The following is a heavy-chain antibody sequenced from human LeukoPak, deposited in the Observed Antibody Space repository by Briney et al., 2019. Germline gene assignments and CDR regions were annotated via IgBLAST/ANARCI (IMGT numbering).Heavy chain of an antibody. J-gene: IGHJ4*02. CDR2: IKQDGSEK. V-gene: IGHV3-7*01. Sequence: VGSLRLSCAASGFTFSSYWMSWVRQAPGKALEWVANIKQDGSEKYYVDSVKGRFTISRDNAKNSLYLQMNSLRAEDTAVYYCARTYYDILTGYYKVFDYWGQGTLVTVSS. D-gene: IGHD3-9*01. CDR3: ARTYYDILTGYYKVFDY. CDR1: GFTFSSYW.